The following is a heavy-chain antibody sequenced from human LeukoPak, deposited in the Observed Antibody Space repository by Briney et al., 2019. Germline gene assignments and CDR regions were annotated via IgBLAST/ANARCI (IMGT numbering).Heavy chain of an antibody. CDR1: GFIFSSYA. Sequence: GGSLRLSCAASGFIFSSYAMSWVRQAPGTGLGWVSAISGSGGSTYYADSVKGRFTISRDNSKNTLYLQMNSLRAEDTAVYYCAKVPVFSLTISEVVTDDAFDIWGQGTIVTVSS. D-gene: IGHD3-3*01. CDR3: AKVPVFSLTISEVVTDDAFDI. V-gene: IGHV3-23*01. CDR2: ISGSGGST. J-gene: IGHJ3*02.